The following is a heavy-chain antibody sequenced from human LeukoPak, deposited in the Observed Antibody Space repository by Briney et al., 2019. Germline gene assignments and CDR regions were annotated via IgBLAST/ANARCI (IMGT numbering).Heavy chain of an antibody. CDR3: AKGGQITMIVVVIYFDY. Sequence: GGSLRLSCAASGFTFSSYGMHWVRQAPGKGLEWVAFIRYDGSNKYYADSVKGRFTISRDNSKNTLYLQMNSLRAEDTAVYYCAKGGQITMIVVVIYFDYWGQGTLVTVSS. J-gene: IGHJ4*02. CDR2: IRYDGSNK. V-gene: IGHV3-30*02. D-gene: IGHD3-22*01. CDR1: GFTFSSYG.